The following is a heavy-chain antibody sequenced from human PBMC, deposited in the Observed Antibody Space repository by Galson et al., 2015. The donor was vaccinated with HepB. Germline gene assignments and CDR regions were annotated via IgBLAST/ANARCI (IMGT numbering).Heavy chain of an antibody. Sequence: SLRLSCAASGFTFSSYAMHWVRQAPGKGLEWVAVISYDGSNKYYADSVKGRFTISRDNSKNTLYLQVNSLRAEDTAVYYCARGGDIVVVPAEFDPWGQGTLVTVSS. D-gene: IGHD2-2*01. CDR2: ISYDGSNK. J-gene: IGHJ5*02. V-gene: IGHV3-30-3*01. CDR3: ARGGDIVVVPAEFDP. CDR1: GFTFSSYA.